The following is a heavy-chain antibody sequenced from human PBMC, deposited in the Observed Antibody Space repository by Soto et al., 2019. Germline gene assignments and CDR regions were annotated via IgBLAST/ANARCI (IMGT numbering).Heavy chain of an antibody. D-gene: IGHD1-1*01. J-gene: IGHJ4*02. Sequence: QITLKESGPPLVKPTQTLTLTCTFSGFSLSTSGVGVDWIRQPPGKALEWLAVIFWDDDKRYSPSLKSRLTIPKDPSTNQVFLTMPNIDPVDPPTYYCAHRDIHTNWEFDYWGQGTLVTVSS. CDR3: AHRDIHTNWEFDY. CDR2: IFWDDDK. CDR1: GFSLSTSGVG. V-gene: IGHV2-5*02.